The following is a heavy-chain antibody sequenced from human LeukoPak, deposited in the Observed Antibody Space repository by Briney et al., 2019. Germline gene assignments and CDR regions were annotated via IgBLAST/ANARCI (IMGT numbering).Heavy chain of an antibody. CDR1: GDSINSLDL. V-gene: IGHV4-4*02. J-gene: IGHJ4*02. D-gene: IGHD3-22*01. CDR3: AGLVGRYSSGLYYYYFDY. Sequence: SETLSLTCTVSGDSINSLDLWSWVRQPPGKGLEWIGEMYLSGTTHSNPSVKSRVTISIDKSKNQFFLNLSSVTAADTAVYYCAGLVGRYSSGLYYYYFDYWGQGTLVTASS. CDR2: MYLSGTT.